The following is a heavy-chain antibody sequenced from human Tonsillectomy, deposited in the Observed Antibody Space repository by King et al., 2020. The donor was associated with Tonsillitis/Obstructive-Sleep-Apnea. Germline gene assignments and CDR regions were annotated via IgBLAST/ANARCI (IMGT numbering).Heavy chain of an antibody. CDR3: ARKLFGEVVAFDY. J-gene: IGHJ4*02. CDR2: IWYDGSNK. CDR1: GFTFSSYG. Sequence: VQLVESGGGVVQPGRSLRLSCAASGFTFSSYGMHWVRQAPGKGLEWVAVIWYDGSNKYYADSVKGRFTISRDNSKNTLYLQMNSLRAEDTAVYYCARKLFGEVVAFDYWGQGTLVTVSS. D-gene: IGHD2-15*01. V-gene: IGHV3-33*01.